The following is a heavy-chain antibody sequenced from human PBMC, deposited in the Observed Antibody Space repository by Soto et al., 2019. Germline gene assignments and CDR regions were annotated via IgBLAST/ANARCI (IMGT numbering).Heavy chain of an antibody. J-gene: IGHJ5*02. V-gene: IGHV3-15*01. CDR2: IKSKTDGGAI. Sequence: EVQLVESGGGLVKPGGSLRLSCAASGFPFINAWMTWVRQAPGKGLEWVGRIKSKTDGGAIDYGAPVKNRLTISRDDANNTLYLQMNSLKTEDTEVYYCTTAGPQHSSSIWFDPWGQGTLVAVSS. D-gene: IGHD6-6*01. CDR1: GFPFINAW. CDR3: TTAGPQHSSSIWFDP.